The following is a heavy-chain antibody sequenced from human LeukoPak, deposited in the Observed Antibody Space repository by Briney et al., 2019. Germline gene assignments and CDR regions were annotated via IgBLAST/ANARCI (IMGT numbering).Heavy chain of an antibody. J-gene: IGHJ3*02. CDR2: IWYDGSNK. V-gene: IGHV3-33*01. CDR1: GFTFSSYG. D-gene: IGHD6-13*01. CDR3: ARAARYSSSWYSYAFDI. Sequence: PGGSLRLSCAASGFTFSSYGMHWVRQAPGKGLEWVAVIWYDGSNKYYADSVKGRFTISRDNSKNTLYLQMNSLRAEDTAVYYCARAARYSSSWYSYAFDIWGQGTMATVSS.